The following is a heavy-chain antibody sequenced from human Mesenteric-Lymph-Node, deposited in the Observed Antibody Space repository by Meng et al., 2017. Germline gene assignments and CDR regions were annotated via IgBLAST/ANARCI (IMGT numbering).Heavy chain of an antibody. J-gene: IGHJ4*02. V-gene: IGHV4-34*01. Sequence: VKVQQWAPRLLQPSETLSLTCAVYGGSFRGYYWSWIRQPPGKGLEWIGEINHSGSTNYNPSLKSRVTISVDTSKNQFSLKLSSVTAADTAVYYCARLRIAVARHNYFDYWGQGTLVTVSS. D-gene: IGHD6-19*01. CDR3: ARLRIAVARHNYFDY. CDR2: INHSGST. CDR1: GGSFRGYY.